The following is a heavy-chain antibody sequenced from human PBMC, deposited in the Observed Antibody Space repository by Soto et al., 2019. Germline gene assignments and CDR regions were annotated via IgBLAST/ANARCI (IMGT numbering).Heavy chain of an antibody. Sequence: WTWIRQPPGKGLAWIGEINDSGSTNHKPSLKSRVTMSIDTSKNQFSLNLRSVTAADTGVYYCAKGGRFPEARYYFLDVWGNGTTVTVSS. V-gene: IGHV4-34*01. D-gene: IGHD3-3*01. J-gene: IGHJ6*03. CDR3: AKGGRFPEARYYFLDV. CDR2: INDSGST.